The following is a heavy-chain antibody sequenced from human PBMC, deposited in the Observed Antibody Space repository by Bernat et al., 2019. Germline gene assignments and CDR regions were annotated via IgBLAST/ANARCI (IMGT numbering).Heavy chain of an antibody. CDR2: ISAYNGNT. V-gene: IGHV1-18*01. D-gene: IGHD3-10*01. CDR3: ASGGRGSGGALDY. J-gene: IGHJ4*02. Sequence: EVKKPGASVKVSCKASGYTFTSYGISWVRQAPGQGLEWMGWISAYNGNTNYAQKLQGRVTITADESTSTAYMELSSLRSEDTAVYYCASGGRGSGGALDYWGQGTLVTVSS. CDR1: GYTFTSYG.